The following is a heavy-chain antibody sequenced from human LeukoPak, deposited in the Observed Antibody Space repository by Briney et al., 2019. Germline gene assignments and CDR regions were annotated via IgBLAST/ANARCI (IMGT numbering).Heavy chain of an antibody. Sequence: GGSLRLSCAASGFTFSSYAIHWVRQAPGKGLEWVAVISYDGSNKYYADSVKGRVTVSRDNSKNTLYLQMNSLRAEDTAVYCCARENFHHGGKDYYHRMDVLGQGTKV. J-gene: IGHJ6*02. CDR2: ISYDGSNK. CDR3: ARENFHHGGKDYYHRMDV. D-gene: IGHD4-23*01. V-gene: IGHV3-30-3*01. CDR1: GFTFSSYA.